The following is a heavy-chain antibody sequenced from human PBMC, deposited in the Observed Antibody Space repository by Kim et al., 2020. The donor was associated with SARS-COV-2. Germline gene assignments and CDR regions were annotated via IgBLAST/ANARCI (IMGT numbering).Heavy chain of an antibody. CDR1: GYSFTSYW. J-gene: IGHJ5*02. D-gene: IGHD2-2*01. CDR2: IYPGDSDT. V-gene: IGHV5-51*01. CDR3: ARQGGYCSSTSCYAWWFDP. Sequence: GASLKISCKGSGYSFTSYWIGWVRQMPGKGLEWMGIIYPGDSDTRYSPSFQGQVTISADKSISTAYLQWSSLKASDTAMYYCARQGGYCSSTSCYAWWFDPWGQGTLVTVSS.